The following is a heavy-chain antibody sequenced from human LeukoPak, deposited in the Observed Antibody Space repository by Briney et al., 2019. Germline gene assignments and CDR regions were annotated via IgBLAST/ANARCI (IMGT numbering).Heavy chain of an antibody. CDR2: ISYSSSTI. V-gene: IGHV3-48*01. Sequence: GGSLRLSCAASGFTFSSYSMNWARQAPGKGLEWVSYISYSSSTIYYADSVKGRFTISRDNAKNSLYLQMDSLRAEDTAVYYCARDADYYDSSGPFDYWGQGTLVTVSS. D-gene: IGHD3-22*01. J-gene: IGHJ4*02. CDR1: GFTFSSYS. CDR3: ARDADYYDSSGPFDY.